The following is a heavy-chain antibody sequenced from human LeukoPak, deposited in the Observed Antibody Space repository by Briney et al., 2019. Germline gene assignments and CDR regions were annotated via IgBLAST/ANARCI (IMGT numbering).Heavy chain of an antibody. D-gene: IGHD3/OR15-3a*01. CDR3: AKPLDGYYFDY. Sequence: GGSLPLSCAASGFTFSSYGMHWVRQAPGKGLEWVAFIRYYGSNKYYAGSVKGRFTISRDNSKNTLYLQMNSLRAEDTAVYYCAKPLDGYYFDYWGQGTLVTVSS. J-gene: IGHJ4*02. CDR1: GFTFSSYG. CDR2: IRYYGSNK. V-gene: IGHV3-30*02.